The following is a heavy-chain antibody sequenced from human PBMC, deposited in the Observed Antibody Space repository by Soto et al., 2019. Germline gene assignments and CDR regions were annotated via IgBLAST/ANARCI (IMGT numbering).Heavy chain of an antibody. CDR2: IYYSGST. D-gene: IGHD6-13*01. J-gene: IGHJ5*02. CDR3: ARDTGDSSSSTPQYNWFDP. CDR1: GGSISSGGYY. V-gene: IGHV4-31*03. Sequence: QVQLQESGPGLVKPSQTLSLTCTVSGGSISSGGYYWSWIRQHPGKGLEWIGYIYYSGSTYSNPSLKSRVTISVDTSKNQFSLKLSSVTAADTAVYYCARDTGDSSSSTPQYNWFDPWGQGTLVTVS.